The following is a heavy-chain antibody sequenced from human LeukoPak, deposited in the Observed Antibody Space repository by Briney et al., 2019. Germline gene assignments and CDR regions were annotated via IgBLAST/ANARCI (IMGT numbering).Heavy chain of an antibody. CDR3: ARETRSSSWYVDWFDP. V-gene: IGHV4-38-2*02. CDR1: GYSISTSYY. D-gene: IGHD6-13*01. J-gene: IGHJ5*02. CDR2: IYHSGNT. Sequence: PSETLSLTCTVSGYSISTSYYWGWIRPPPGKGLEWIGSIYHSGNTYYNPSLKSRVTISVDTSKNQFSLKLSSVTAADTAVYYCARETRSSSWYVDWFDPWGQGTLVTVSS.